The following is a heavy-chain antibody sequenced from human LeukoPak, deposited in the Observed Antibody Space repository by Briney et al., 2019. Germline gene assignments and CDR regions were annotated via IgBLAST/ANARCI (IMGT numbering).Heavy chain of an antibody. V-gene: IGHV4-39*07. CDR1: GGSISSSSYY. Sequence: SETLSLTCTVSGGSISSSSYYWGWIRQPPGKGLEWIGSFYYSGSTYYNPSLKSRVTISVDTSKNQFSLKLSSVTAADTAVYYCARGSNRGRNVVVLAAIKFDYWGQGTLVTVSS. D-gene: IGHD2-2*01. J-gene: IGHJ4*02. CDR3: ARGSNRGRNVVVLAAIKFDY. CDR2: FYYSGST.